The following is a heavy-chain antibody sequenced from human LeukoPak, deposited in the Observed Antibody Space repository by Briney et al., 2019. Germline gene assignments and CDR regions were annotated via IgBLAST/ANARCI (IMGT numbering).Heavy chain of an antibody. D-gene: IGHD2-21*02. CDR2: THASGSF. CDR1: GDSISSDTYY. J-gene: IGHJ4*02. Sequence: SETLSLTCTVPGDSISSDTYYWSWIRQPAGKGLQWIGRTHASGSFMYNPSLKSRLTISIDTSKKQFSLKLSSVTDADTAVYYCARRARDWYSPIEYWGPGTLVTVSS. CDR3: ARRARDWYSPIEY. V-gene: IGHV4-61*02.